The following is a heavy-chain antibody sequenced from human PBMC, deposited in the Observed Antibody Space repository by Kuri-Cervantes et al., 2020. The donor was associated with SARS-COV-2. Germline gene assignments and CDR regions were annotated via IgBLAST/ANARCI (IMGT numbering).Heavy chain of an antibody. D-gene: IGHD5-12*01. CDR3: ASSVHNGYDSPFDY. Sequence: SVKVSCKASGGTFSSYAISWVRQAPGQGLEWMGRIIPILGIANYAQKFQGRVTITADTSTSTAYMELRSLRSDDTAVYYCASSVHNGYDSPFDYWGQGTLVTVSS. CDR2: IIPILGIA. CDR1: GGTFSSYA. J-gene: IGHJ4*02. V-gene: IGHV1-69*04.